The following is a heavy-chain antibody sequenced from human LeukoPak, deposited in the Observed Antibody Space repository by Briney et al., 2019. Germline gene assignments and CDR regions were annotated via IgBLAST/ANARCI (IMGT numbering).Heavy chain of an antibody. CDR3: AREVSATLNYYYYMDV. CDR1: GYTFTGYY. Sequence: KVSCKASGYTFTGYYMHWVRQAPGQGLEWMGWINPNSGGTNYAQKFQGRATMTRDTSISTAYMELSRLRSDDTAVYYCAREVSATLNYYYYMDVWGKGTTVTVSS. D-gene: IGHD2-15*01. V-gene: IGHV1-2*02. CDR2: INPNSGGT. J-gene: IGHJ6*03.